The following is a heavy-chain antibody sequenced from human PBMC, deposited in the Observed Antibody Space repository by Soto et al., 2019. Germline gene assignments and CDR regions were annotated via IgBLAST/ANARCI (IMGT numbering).Heavy chain of an antibody. D-gene: IGHD3-3*01. CDR3: ARTTGYDFWSGYYYYYYYMDV. J-gene: IGHJ6*03. CDR2: INHSGST. Sequence: PSETLSLTCVVYGGSFSGYYWSWIRQPPGKGLEWIGEINHSGSTNYNPSLKSRVTISVDTSKNQFSLKLSSVTAADTAVYYCARTTGYDFWSGYYYYYYYMDVWGKGTTVTVSS. CDR1: GGSFSGYY. V-gene: IGHV4-34*01.